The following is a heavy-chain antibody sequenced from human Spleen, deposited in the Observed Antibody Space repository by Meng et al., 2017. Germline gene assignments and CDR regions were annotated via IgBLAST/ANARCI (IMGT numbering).Heavy chain of an antibody. CDR3: VRSSAWVRTGFDP. CDR2: IGHSGFT. CDR1: GGSISTSGYY. V-gene: IGHV4-39*01. J-gene: IGHJ5*02. Sequence: QPQLQESVPGLVKPSEALSLTCSVSGGSISTSGYYWGWIRQPPGKGLEWIGSIGHSGFTYYTPSVKSRVTVSIDTSKSQFSLKLTSVTAADTAVYFCVRSSAWVRTGFDPWGQGTLVTVSS. D-gene: IGHD3-22*01.